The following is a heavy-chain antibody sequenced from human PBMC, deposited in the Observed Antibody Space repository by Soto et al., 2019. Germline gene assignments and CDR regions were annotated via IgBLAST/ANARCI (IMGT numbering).Heavy chain of an antibody. V-gene: IGHV4-34*01. CDR3: ARGEAFWSGYNWFDP. D-gene: IGHD3-3*01. CDR1: GGSFSGYY. CDR2: INHSGST. J-gene: IGHJ5*02. Sequence: QVQLQQWGAGLLKPSETLSLTCAVSGGSFSGYYWSWIRQPPGKGLEGIGEINHSGSTNYNPSLKSRVTISVDTSKNQFSLKLSSVTAADTAVYYWARGEAFWSGYNWFDPWGQGTLVTVSS.